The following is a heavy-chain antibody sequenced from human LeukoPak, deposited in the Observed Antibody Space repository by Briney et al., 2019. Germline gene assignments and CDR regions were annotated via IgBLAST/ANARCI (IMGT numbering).Heavy chain of an antibody. D-gene: IGHD6-19*01. CDR3: AKADISSGCLDS. Sequence: GGSLRLSCAASGFTFSSYEMNWIRQAPGKGLEWVSYMSSSGRTMYYGDSVKGRFTISRDNSKNTLYLQITSLRAEDTAVYYCAKADISSGCLDSWGQGTLVTVSS. J-gene: IGHJ4*02. V-gene: IGHV3-48*03. CDR2: MSSSGRTM. CDR1: GFTFSSYE.